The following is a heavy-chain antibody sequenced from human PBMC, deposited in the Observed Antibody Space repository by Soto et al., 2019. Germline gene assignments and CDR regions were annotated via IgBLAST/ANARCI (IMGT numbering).Heavy chain of an antibody. CDR2: INSDGSST. V-gene: IGHV3-74*01. J-gene: IGHJ4*02. CDR3: ARDVYSSSWYFDY. D-gene: IGHD6-13*01. Sequence: GGSLRLSCAASGFTFSSYGMHWVRQAPGKGLVWVSRINSDGSSTSYADSVKGRFTISRDNAKNTLYLQMNSLRAEDTAVYYCARDVYSSSWYFDYWGQGTLVTVSS. CDR1: GFTFSSYG.